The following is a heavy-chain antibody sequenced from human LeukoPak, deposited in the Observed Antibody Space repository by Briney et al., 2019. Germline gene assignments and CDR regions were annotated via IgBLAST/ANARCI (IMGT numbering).Heavy chain of an antibody. CDR3: AQQVGYCSSGSCYFTY. Sequence: GGSLRLSCAASGFSFNTYVMSWVRQAPGKGLEWVSAISNTGGSTYYADSVKGRFTISRDKSKNTLSLQMNSLRAEDTAVYYCAQQVGYCSSGSCYFTYWGQGTLVTVSS. D-gene: IGHD2-15*01. V-gene: IGHV3-23*01. CDR1: GFSFNTYV. CDR2: ISNTGGST. J-gene: IGHJ1*01.